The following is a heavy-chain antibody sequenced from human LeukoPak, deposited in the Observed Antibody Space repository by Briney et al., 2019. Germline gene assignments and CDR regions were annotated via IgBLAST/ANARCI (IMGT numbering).Heavy chain of an antibody. V-gene: IGHV3-53*01. CDR3: ARHAESNTRYNWFDP. CDR2: IYSGGST. J-gene: IGHJ5*02. Sequence: GGSLRLSCAASGFTASSNYMSWVRQAPGKGLEWVSVIYSGGSTYYADSVKGRFTISRDNSKNTLYLQMNSLRAEDTAVYYCARHAESNTRYNWFDPWGQGTLVTVSS. D-gene: IGHD1/OR15-1a*01. CDR1: GFTASSNY.